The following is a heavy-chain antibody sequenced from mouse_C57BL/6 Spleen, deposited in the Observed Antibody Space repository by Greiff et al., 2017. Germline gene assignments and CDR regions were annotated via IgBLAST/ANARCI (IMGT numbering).Heavy chain of an antibody. CDR2: IDPSDSET. V-gene: IGHV1-52*01. Sequence: VQLQQPGAELVRPGSSVKLSCKASGYTFTSYWMHWVKQRPIQGLEWIGNIDPSDSETHYNQKFKDKATLTVDKSSSTAYMQLSSLTSEDSAVYYCARGGTTTTGDYWGQGNTLTVSA. J-gene: IGHJ2*01. CDR3: ARGGTTTTGDY. D-gene: IGHD1-1*01. CDR1: GYTFTSYW.